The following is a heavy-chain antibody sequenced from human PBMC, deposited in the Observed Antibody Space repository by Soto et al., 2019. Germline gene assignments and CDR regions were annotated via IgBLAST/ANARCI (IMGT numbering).Heavy chain of an antibody. CDR1: GGSISGSSYY. Sequence: SETLSLTCTVSGGSISGSSYYWGWIRQPPGKGLEWIGSIYYSGSTYYNPSLKSRVTISVDTSKNQFSLKLSSVTAADTAVYYCARGRGNVVNTFDYWGQGTLVTVYS. CDR2: IYYSGST. CDR3: ARGRGNVVNTFDY. J-gene: IGHJ4*02. V-gene: IGHV4-39*01. D-gene: IGHD3-22*01.